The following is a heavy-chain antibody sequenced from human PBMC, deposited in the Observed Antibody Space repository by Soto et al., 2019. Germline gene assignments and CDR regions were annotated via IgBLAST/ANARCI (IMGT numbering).Heavy chain of an antibody. V-gene: IGHV3-23*01. CDR2: ISGSGGNT. CDR1: GFAFSSYA. Sequence: EVQLLESGGGLVQPGGSLRLSCSASGFAFSSYAMTWVRQAPGKGLEWVSAISGSGGNTYYADSVKGRFTISRDNSKNTLYLQMNSLRAEDTAVYYCAKQAVITIFGVVRDWGQGTLVTVSS. CDR3: AKQAVITIFGVVRD. D-gene: IGHD3-3*01. J-gene: IGHJ4*02.